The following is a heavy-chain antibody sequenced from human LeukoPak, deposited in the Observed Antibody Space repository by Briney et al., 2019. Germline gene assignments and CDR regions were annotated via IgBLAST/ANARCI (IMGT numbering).Heavy chain of an antibody. Sequence: GGSLRLTCAASGITVSTNYMNWVRQAPGKGLEWVSAISGSGGSTYYADSVKGRFTISRDNSKNTLYLQMNSLRAEDTAVYYCAKVQWELPDAFDIWGQGTMVTVSS. CDR3: AKVQWELPDAFDI. V-gene: IGHV3-23*01. D-gene: IGHD1-26*01. CDR2: ISGSGGST. J-gene: IGHJ3*02. CDR1: GITVSTNY.